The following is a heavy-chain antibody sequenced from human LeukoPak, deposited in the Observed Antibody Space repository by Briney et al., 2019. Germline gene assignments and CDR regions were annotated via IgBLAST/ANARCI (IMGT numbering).Heavy chain of an antibody. J-gene: IGHJ4*02. CDR3: ARRQPQNRIDY. Sequence: SGPTLTKPTETLTLTCTFSGFSLTTNGLGVGWIRQPPGKALEWLALVYWDDDKRYNPSLMSRLTITKDISKNRVVLTMTNMDPVDTATYFCARRQPQNRIDYWGQGTLVTVSS. V-gene: IGHV2-5*02. CDR2: VYWDDDK. CDR1: GFSLTTNGLG.